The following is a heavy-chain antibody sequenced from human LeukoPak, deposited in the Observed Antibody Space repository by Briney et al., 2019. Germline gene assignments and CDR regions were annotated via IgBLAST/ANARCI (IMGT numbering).Heavy chain of an antibody. CDR3: AKDSRGYSGYDLDS. V-gene: IGHV3-23*01. CDR1: GFTFKSYA. D-gene: IGHD5-12*01. J-gene: IGHJ4*02. CDR2: ISGGGGST. Sequence: PGGSLRLSCAASGFTFKSYAMSWVRQAPGKGLEWVSGISGGGGSTYYADSVKGRFTISRDNSKKKLYLQMNSLRAEDTAVYYCAKDSRGYSGYDLDSWGQGSLVTVSS.